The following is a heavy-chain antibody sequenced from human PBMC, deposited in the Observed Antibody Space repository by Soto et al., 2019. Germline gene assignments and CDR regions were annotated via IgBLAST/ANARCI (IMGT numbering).Heavy chain of an antibody. J-gene: IGHJ6*02. D-gene: IGHD5-18*01. V-gene: IGHV4-34*01. CDR2: INHSGST. CDR3: ARGATKLCSYGFYYYYGMYF. Sequence: SETLSLTCAVYGGSFSGYCWSWIRQPPGKGLEWIGEINHSGSTNYNPSLKSRVTISVDTSKNQFSLKLSSVTAADTAVYYCARGATKLCSYGFYYYYGMYFWGQGSTVPVS. CDR1: GGSFSGYC.